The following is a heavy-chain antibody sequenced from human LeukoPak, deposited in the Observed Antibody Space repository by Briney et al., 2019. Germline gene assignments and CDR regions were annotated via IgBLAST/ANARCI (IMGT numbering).Heavy chain of an antibody. CDR3: AREIYGDSTGGRFHH. J-gene: IGHJ1*01. V-gene: IGHV3-23*01. Sequence: GGSLRLSCAASGFTFSSYAVSWVRQAPGKGLEWVSVISGGGGSTYYADSVKGRFTISRDNSKNTLYLQMNSLRAEDTAVYYCAREIYGDSTGGRFHHWGQGTLVTVSS. D-gene: IGHD4-17*01. CDR1: GFTFSSYA. CDR2: ISGGGGST.